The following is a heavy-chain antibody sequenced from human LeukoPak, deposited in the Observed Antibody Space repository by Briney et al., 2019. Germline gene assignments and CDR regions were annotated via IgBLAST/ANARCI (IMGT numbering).Heavy chain of an antibody. CDR3: ASASGGAATGFYFDL. CDR2: IASGGSPT. J-gene: IGHJ4*02. V-gene: IGHV3-48*01. D-gene: IGHD6-13*01. CDR1: GFSFSSYS. Sequence: GGSLRLSCAASGFSFSSYSMNWVRQAPGKGLEWVSYIASGGSPTYYADSVEGRFTISRDNSNNTLNLQMNSLTSDDTAVYYCASASGGAATGFYFDLWGQGTLVTVSS.